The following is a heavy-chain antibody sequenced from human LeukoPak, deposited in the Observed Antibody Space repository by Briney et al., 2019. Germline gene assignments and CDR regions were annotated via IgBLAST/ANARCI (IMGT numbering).Heavy chain of an antibody. J-gene: IGHJ2*01. V-gene: IGHV3-53*01. CDR3: ARVQGYGGPWYFDL. D-gene: IGHD5-12*01. Sequence: GGSLRLSCAASGFTVSSNYMSWGRQAPGKGLGWGSVIYSGGSTYYADSVKGRFTISRDNSKNTLYLQMNSLRAEDTAVYYCARVQGYGGPWYFDLWGRGTLVTVSS. CDR2: IYSGGST. CDR1: GFTVSSNY.